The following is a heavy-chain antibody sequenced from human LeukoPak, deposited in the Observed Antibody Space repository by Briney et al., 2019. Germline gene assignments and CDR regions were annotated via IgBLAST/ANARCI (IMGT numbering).Heavy chain of an antibody. CDR1: GFTFSSFA. Sequence: GGSLRLSCAASGFTFSSFAMHWVRQAPGKGLEWVAVIAYDGSNQYYADSVKGRFTVSRDNSKNTLYFQMNSLRAEDTAVYYCAREYSGYDYGKNAFDIWGQGTMVTVSS. CDR3: AREYSGYDYGKNAFDI. D-gene: IGHD5-12*01. V-gene: IGHV3-30-3*01. CDR2: IAYDGSNQ. J-gene: IGHJ3*02.